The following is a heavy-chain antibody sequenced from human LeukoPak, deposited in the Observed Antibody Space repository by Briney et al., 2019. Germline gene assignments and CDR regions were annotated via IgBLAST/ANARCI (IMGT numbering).Heavy chain of an antibody. V-gene: IGHV1-2*02. CDR2: INPNSGGT. J-gene: IGHJ5*02. CDR3: ARGGIVATSRYLYWFDP. D-gene: IGHD5-12*01. Sequence: GASVKVSCKASGYTFTGYYMHWVRQAPGQGLEWMGWINPNSGGTNYAQKFQGRVTMTRDTSISTAYMELSRLRSDDTAVYYCARGGIVATSRYLYWFDPWGQGTLVTVSS. CDR1: GYTFTGYY.